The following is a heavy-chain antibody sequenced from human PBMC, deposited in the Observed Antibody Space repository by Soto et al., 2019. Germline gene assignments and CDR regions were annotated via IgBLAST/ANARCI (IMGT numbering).Heavy chain of an antibody. Sequence: GESLNISCKGSGYSFTSYWIGWVRQMPGKGLEWMGIIYPGDSDTRYSPSFQGQVTISADKSISTAYLQWSSLKASDTAMYYCARLPVVSYYYYYMDVWGKGTTVTGSS. J-gene: IGHJ6*03. V-gene: IGHV5-51*01. CDR2: IYPGDSDT. CDR1: GYSFTSYW. CDR3: ARLPVVSYYYYYMDV.